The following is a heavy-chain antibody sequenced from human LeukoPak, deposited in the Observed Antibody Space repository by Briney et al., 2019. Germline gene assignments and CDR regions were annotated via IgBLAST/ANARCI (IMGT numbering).Heavy chain of an antibody. CDR1: GGSISSSNW. Sequence: SGTLSLTCAVSGGSISSSNWWSWVRQPPGKGLEWIGEIYHSGSTNYNPSLKSRVTISVDTSKNQFSLKLSSVTAADTAVYYCARLKLRYNWNDRGWFDPWGQGTLVTVSS. J-gene: IGHJ5*02. CDR2: IYHSGST. D-gene: IGHD1-20*01. CDR3: ARLKLRYNWNDRGWFDP. V-gene: IGHV4-4*02.